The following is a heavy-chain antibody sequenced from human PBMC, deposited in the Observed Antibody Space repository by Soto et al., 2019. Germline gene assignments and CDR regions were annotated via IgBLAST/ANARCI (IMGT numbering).Heavy chain of an antibody. CDR1: GFTFSGSA. D-gene: IGHD5-12*01. CDR3: TGRGSSFDY. Sequence: GGSLRLSCAASGFTFSGSAMHWVRQASGKGLEWVGRIRSKANSYATAYAASVKGRFTISRDDSKNTAYLQMNSLKTEDTAVYYCTGRGSSFDYWGQGTLVTVSS. J-gene: IGHJ4*02. CDR2: IRSKANSYAT. V-gene: IGHV3-73*01.